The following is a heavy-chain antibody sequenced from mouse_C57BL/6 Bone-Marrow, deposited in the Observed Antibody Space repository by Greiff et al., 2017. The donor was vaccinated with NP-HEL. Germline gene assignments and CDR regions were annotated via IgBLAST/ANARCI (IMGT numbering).Heavy chain of an antibody. CDR1: GFTFSDYY. Sequence: EVQVVESEGGLVQPGSSMKLSCTASGFTFSDYYMAWVRQVPEKGLEWVANINYDGSSTYYLDSLKSRFIISTDNAKNILYLQMSSLKSEDTATYYCARRLFYAMDYWGQGTSVTVSS. V-gene: IGHV5-16*02. CDR3: ARRLFYAMDY. CDR2: INYDGSST. J-gene: IGHJ4*01.